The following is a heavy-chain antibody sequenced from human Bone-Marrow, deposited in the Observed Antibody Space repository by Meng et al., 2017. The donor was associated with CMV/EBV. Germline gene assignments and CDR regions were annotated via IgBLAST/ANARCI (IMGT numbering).Heavy chain of an antibody. D-gene: IGHD7-27*01. Sequence: GQSLKISCEASGYTFSGYWMYWVRQAPGKGLVWVSRINTDGFNRDYADSVEGRFTISRDNAKNTLYLQMNSLRVEDTAVYYCARSTASGTDYWGWGQGTLVTVSS. J-gene: IGHJ4*02. CDR2: INTDGFNR. CDR1: GYTFSGYW. V-gene: IGHV3-74*01. CDR3: ARSTASGTDYWG.